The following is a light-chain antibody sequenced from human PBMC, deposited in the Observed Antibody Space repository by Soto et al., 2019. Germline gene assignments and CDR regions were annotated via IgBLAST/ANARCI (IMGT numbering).Light chain of an antibody. J-gene: IGKJ1*01. Sequence: EIVMTQSPATLSVSPGERATLSCRASQSVGSDLAWYQQKPGQAPRLVIYDIFTRATGVQTRIIGSGSGTEFTLTISSLQSEDFAVFYCHQYGISPPTFGTGTKVEI. V-gene: IGKV3D-15*01. CDR2: DIF. CDR3: HQYGISPPT. CDR1: QSVGSD.